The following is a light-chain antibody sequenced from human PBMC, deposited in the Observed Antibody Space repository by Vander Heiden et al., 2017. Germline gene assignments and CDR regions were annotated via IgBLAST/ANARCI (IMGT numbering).Light chain of an antibody. CDR3: QHFASYSWT. CDR1: QNIIRW. CDR2: KAS. Sequence: DIQMTQSPSTLSASVGDRVTITCRASQNIIRWLAWYQQKPGEAPNLLISKASSLESGVPSRFSGSGSGTEFTLTISSLQPDDSATYYCQHFASYSWTFGQGTKVE. V-gene: IGKV1-5*03. J-gene: IGKJ1*01.